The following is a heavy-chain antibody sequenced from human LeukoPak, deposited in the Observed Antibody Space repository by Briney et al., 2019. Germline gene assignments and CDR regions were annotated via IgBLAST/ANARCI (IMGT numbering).Heavy chain of an antibody. CDR2: IYTSGST. Sequence: KPSETLSLTCTVSGGSISSYYWSWIRQPAGKGLEWIGRIYTSGSTNYNPSLKSRVTISVDTSKNQFSLKLSSVTAADTAVYYCARGGIVVVVAGYQDFDYWGQGTLVTVSS. CDR1: GGSISSYY. CDR3: ARGGIVVVVAGYQDFDY. V-gene: IGHV4-4*07. J-gene: IGHJ4*02. D-gene: IGHD2-15*01.